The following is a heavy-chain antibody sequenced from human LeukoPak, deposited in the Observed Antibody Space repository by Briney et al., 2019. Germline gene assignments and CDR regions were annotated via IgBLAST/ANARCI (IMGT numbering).Heavy chain of an antibody. Sequence: SETPSLTCTVSGGSISSYYWSWIRQPPGKGLEWIGYIYYSGSTNYNPSLKSRVTISVDTSKNQFSLKLSSVTAADTAVYYCASQPYSSGWYRSGYFDYWGQGTLVTVSS. D-gene: IGHD6-19*01. CDR3: ASQPYSSGWYRSGYFDY. V-gene: IGHV4-59*08. CDR2: IYYSGST. J-gene: IGHJ4*02. CDR1: GGSISSYY.